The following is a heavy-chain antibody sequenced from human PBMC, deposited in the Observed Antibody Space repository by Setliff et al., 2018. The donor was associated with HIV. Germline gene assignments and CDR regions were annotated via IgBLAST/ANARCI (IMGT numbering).Heavy chain of an antibody. CDR1: GGSVSSPSYY. Sequence: LSLTCAVSGGSVSSPSYYWGWIRQPPGKGLEWIGSVYNSGITFKNPSLKSRVSISVDTSENQFSLRLASVTAADTAIYYCARDDSIVLVPAIMRGDGFDFWGQGRMVTVSS. D-gene: IGHD2-2*01. V-gene: IGHV4-39*07. J-gene: IGHJ3*01. CDR2: VYNSGIT. CDR3: ARDDSIVLVPAIMRGDGFDF.